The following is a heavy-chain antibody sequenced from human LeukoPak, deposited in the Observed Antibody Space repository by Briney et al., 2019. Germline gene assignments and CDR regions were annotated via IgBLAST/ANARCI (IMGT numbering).Heavy chain of an antibody. CDR3: ARVQGYCSSTSCYDPDDAFDI. CDR1: GGTFSSYT. V-gene: IGHV1-69*16. Sequence: ASVKVSCKASGGTFSSYTTSWVRQAPGQGLEWMGRIIPILGIANYAQKFQGRVTITTDESTSTAYMELSSLRSEDTAVYYCARVQGYCSSTSCYDPDDAFDIWGQGTMVTVSS. D-gene: IGHD2-2*01. CDR2: IIPILGIA. J-gene: IGHJ3*02.